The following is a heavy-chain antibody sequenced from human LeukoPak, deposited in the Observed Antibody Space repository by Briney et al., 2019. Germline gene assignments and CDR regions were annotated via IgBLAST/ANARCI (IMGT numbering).Heavy chain of an antibody. V-gene: IGHV3-30*02. CDR3: AKNGPSGDHFDY. Sequence: GGSLRLSCAASGFTFSSCGMHWVRQAPGKGLEWVAFIRYDGSNQYYADSVKGRFTISRDNSKNTLYLQINSLRAEDTAVYSCAKNGPSGDHFDYWGQGTLVTVSS. CDR2: IRYDGSNQ. D-gene: IGHD1-26*01. J-gene: IGHJ4*02. CDR1: GFTFSSCG.